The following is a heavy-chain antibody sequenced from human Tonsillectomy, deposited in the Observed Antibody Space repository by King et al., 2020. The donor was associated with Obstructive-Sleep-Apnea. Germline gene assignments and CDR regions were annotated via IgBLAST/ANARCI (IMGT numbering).Heavy chain of an antibody. CDR1: GGSISSYY. J-gene: IGHJ3*02. D-gene: IGHD2-8*01. CDR2: IYYSGST. V-gene: IGHV4-59*01. CDR3: ARDGNGGPSDAFDI. Sequence: QVELQESGPGLVKPSETLSLTCTVSGGSISSYYWSWIRQPPGKGLEWIGYIYYSGSTNYNPPLKSRVTISVDTSKNQFSLKLSSVTAADTAVYYCARDGNGGPSDAFDIWGQGTMVTVSS.